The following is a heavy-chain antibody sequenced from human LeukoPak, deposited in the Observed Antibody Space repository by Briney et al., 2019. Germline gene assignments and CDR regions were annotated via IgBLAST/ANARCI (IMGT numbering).Heavy chain of an antibody. CDR3: ARDRAGADNVVRLDY. CDR1: GDSISDYY. D-gene: IGHD1-1*01. V-gene: IGHV4-4*07. J-gene: IGHJ4*02. Sequence: SETLSLTCTVSGDSISDYYWSWIRPPAGKGLEWIGRIYSDGNTDYNPSLTSRVTMSVDTSKNQFSLRLRSVTAADTATYYCARDRAGADNVVRLDYWGQGILVTVSS. CDR2: IYSDGNT.